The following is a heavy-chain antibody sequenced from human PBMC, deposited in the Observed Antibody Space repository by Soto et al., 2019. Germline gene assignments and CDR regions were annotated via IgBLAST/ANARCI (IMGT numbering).Heavy chain of an antibody. J-gene: IGHJ3*02. D-gene: IGHD2-21*02. CDR1: GGSFIGYY. V-gene: IGHV4-34*01. Sequence: SETLSLTCAVYGGSFIGYYWSWIRQPPGKGLEWIGEINHSGSTNYNPSLKSRVTISVDTSKNQFSLKLSSVTAADTAVYYCARPRGPVVVTATPRHNAFDIWGQGTMVTVSS. CDR3: ARPRGPVVVTATPRHNAFDI. CDR2: INHSGST.